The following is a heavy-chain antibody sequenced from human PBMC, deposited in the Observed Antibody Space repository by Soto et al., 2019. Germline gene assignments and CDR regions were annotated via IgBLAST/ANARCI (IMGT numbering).Heavy chain of an antibody. CDR2: IYPGDSDT. CDR1: GYNFSNYW. Sequence: GESLKISCQGSGYNFSNYWIGWVRQMPGQGLEWLAIIYPGDSDTRYSPSFQGQVTISADKSISTAYLQWSSLKASDTAMYYCARTYYDSSGYTTFDYWGQGTLVTVSS. V-gene: IGHV5-51*01. CDR3: ARTYYDSSGYTTFDY. D-gene: IGHD3-22*01. J-gene: IGHJ4*02.